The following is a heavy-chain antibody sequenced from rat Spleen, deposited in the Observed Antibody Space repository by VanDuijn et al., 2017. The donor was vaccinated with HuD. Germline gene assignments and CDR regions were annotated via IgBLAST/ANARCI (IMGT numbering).Heavy chain of an antibody. CDR2: ITYDGSGT. J-gene: IGHJ3*01. CDR3: ARPDYGYPFAY. CDR1: GFTFSDYN. Sequence: EVQLVESGGGLVQPGRSLKLSCAASGFTFSDYNMAWVRQAPKKGLEWVAAITYDGSGTYYRDSVKGRFIVSRDNSKSTLYLQMDSLRSEDTATYYCARPDYGYPFAYWGQGTLVTVSS. D-gene: IGHD1-7*01. V-gene: IGHV5-7*01.